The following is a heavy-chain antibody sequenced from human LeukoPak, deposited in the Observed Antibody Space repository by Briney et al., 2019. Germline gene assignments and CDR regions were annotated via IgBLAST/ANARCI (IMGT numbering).Heavy chain of an antibody. Sequence: VASVKVSCKASGYIFTGYYMHWVRQAPGQGLEWMGWINPNSGGTNYVQKFQGRVTMTRDTSISTAYMELSRLRSDDTAVYYCARDLAAAGTRNYYYYMDVWGKGTTVTVSS. J-gene: IGHJ6*03. D-gene: IGHD6-13*01. V-gene: IGHV1-2*02. CDR1: GYIFTGYY. CDR3: ARDLAAAGTRNYYYYMDV. CDR2: INPNSGGT.